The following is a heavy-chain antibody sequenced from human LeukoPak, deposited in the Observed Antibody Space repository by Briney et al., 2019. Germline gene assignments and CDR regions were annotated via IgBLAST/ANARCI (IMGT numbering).Heavy chain of an antibody. Sequence: PGGSLRLSCAASGFTFSGYWMHWVRQAPGKGLVWVSGIDNHGSSTYSAGSVKGRFTISRDNAKNTLYLQMNSLRAEDTAVYYCARDTHSCFDYWGHGAPVTVSS. J-gene: IGHJ4*01. D-gene: IGHD2-15*01. CDR2: IDNHGSST. CDR3: ARDTHSCFDY. CDR1: GFTFSGYW. V-gene: IGHV3-74*01.